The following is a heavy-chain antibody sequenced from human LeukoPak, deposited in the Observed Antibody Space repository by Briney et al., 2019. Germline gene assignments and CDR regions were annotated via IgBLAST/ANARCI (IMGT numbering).Heavy chain of an antibody. CDR1: GFTFSSYA. J-gene: IGHJ3*02. CDR3: ARLSCIAAAGTCLPNNAFDI. D-gene: IGHD6-13*01. Sequence: GGSLRLTCAASGFTFSSYAMHWVRQAPGKGLEWVTIISYDGSNKYYADSVKGRLTISRDNSKNTLYLQMNSLRTEDTAMYYCARLSCIAAAGTCLPNNAFDIWGQGTMVTVSS. V-gene: IGHV3-30*04. CDR2: ISYDGSNK.